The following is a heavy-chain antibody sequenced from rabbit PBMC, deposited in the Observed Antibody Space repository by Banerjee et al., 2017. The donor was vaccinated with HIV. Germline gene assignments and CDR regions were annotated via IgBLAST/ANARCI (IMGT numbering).Heavy chain of an antibody. D-gene: IGHD2-1*01. V-gene: IGHV1S45*01. Sequence: QEQLKETGGGLVQPGGSLTLSCKASGFDFSSYYMSWVRQAPGKGLEWIGIIYAGKGSTDYASWVNGRFTISKTSSTTVTLQMTSLTAADTATYFCARAPYGDYNTFNLWGQGTLVTVS. CDR2: IYAGKGST. CDR1: GFDFSSYYM. CDR3: ARAPYGDYNTFNL. J-gene: IGHJ4*01.